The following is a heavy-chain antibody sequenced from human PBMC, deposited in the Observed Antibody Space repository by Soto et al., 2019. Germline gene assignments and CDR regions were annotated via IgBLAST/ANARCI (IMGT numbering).Heavy chain of an antibody. J-gene: IGHJ6*03. CDR3: ARGGCSGASCYYHMDV. Sequence: GGSLRLSCAASGFTFSSYSMNWVRQAPGKGLEWVSYISSSSSTIYYADSVKGRFTMSRDSAKNSLYLQMNSLRAEDTAVYYCARGGCSGASCYYHMDVWGKGTTVTVSS. CDR1: GFTFSSYS. CDR2: ISSSSSTI. D-gene: IGHD2-15*01. V-gene: IGHV3-48*01.